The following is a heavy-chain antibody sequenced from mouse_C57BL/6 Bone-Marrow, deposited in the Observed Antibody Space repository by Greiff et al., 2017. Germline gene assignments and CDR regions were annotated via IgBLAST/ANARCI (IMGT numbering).Heavy chain of an antibody. Sequence: QVQLQQSDAELVKPGASVKISCKVSGYTFTDHTIHWLKQRPEQGLAWIGYIYPSDGSPKYNEQFKGQATLTADKSSSTAYMQLNSLTSEDSAVYFCARLEGLRRHYYFDYWGQGTTLTGSS. J-gene: IGHJ2*01. CDR1: GYTFTDHT. D-gene: IGHD2-4*01. CDR3: ARLEGLRRHYYFDY. V-gene: IGHV1-78*01. CDR2: IYPSDGSP.